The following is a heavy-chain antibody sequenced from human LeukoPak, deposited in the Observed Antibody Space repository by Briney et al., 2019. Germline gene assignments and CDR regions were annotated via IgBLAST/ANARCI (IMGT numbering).Heavy chain of an antibody. Sequence: SETLSLTCAVYGGSFSGYYWSWIRQPPGKGLEWIGEINHSGSTNYSPSLKSRVTISVDTSKNQFSLKLSSVTAADTAVYYCARGSHCTNGVCYLSSLDYWGQRTLVTLSS. V-gene: IGHV4-34*01. CDR3: ARGSHCTNGVCYLSSLDY. D-gene: IGHD2-8*01. CDR1: GGSFSGYY. CDR2: INHSGST. J-gene: IGHJ4*02.